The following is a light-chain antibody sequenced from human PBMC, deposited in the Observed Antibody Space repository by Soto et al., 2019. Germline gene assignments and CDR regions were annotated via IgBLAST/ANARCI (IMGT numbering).Light chain of an antibody. CDR2: GAS. Sequence: EIVMTQSPATLSVSPGESATLSCRAGESVSSRLAWYQQRPGQAPRLLIYGASIRATGIPARFSGCGSGTEFTLTISSLQSEDFGVYYCQRYNDWPPYTFGQGTKLEIK. J-gene: IGKJ2*01. CDR1: ESVSSR. V-gene: IGKV3-15*01. CDR3: QRYNDWPPYT.